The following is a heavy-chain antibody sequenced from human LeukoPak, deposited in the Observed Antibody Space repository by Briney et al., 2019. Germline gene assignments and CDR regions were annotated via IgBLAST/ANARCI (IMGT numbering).Heavy chain of an antibody. D-gene: IGHD1-26*01. CDR3: ARNGISGSYLYY. CDR1: GYTFTSYD. CDR2: MNPNSGNT. V-gene: IGHV1-8*01. J-gene: IGHJ4*02. Sequence: ASVKVSCRASGYTFTSYDINWVRQATGQGLEWMGWMNPNSGNTGYAQKFQGRVTMTRNTSISTAYMELSSLRSEDTAVYYCARNGISGSYLYYWGQGTLVTVSS.